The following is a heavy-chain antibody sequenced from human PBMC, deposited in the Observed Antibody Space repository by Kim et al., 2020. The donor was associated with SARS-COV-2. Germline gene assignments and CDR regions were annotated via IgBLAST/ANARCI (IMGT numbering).Heavy chain of an antibody. J-gene: IGHJ4*02. Sequence: ASVKVSCKASGYTFTSYYMHWVRQAPGQGLEWMGIINPSGGSTSYAQKFQGRVTMTRDTSTSTVYMELSSLRSEDTAVYYCARIAGGDYGLSGGLDYWGQGTLVTVSS. CDR2: INPSGGST. CDR1: GYTFTSYY. V-gene: IGHV1-46*01. CDR3: ARIAGGDYGLSGGLDY. D-gene: IGHD3-16*01.